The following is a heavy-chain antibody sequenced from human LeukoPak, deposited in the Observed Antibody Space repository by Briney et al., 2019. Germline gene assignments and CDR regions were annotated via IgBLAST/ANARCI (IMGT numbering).Heavy chain of an antibody. Sequence: SVKVSCKASGGTFSSYAISWVRQAPGQRLEWMGGIIPIFGTANYAQTFQGRVTITTDESTSTAYMELSSLRSEDTAAYYCARTSIAARQNWFDPWGQGTLVTVSS. CDR2: IIPIFGTA. CDR3: ARTSIAARQNWFDP. CDR1: GGTFSSYA. D-gene: IGHD6-6*01. J-gene: IGHJ5*02. V-gene: IGHV1-69*05.